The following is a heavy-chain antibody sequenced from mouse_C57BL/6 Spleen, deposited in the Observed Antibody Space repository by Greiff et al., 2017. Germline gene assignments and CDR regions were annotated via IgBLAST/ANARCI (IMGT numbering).Heavy chain of an antibody. V-gene: IGHV1-64*01. Sequence: QVQLQQPGAELVKPGASVKLSCKASGYTFTSYWMHWVKQRPGQGLEWIGMIHPNSGSTNYNEKFKSKATLTVDNASSTAYMQLSSLTSEDSAVYYCARGKALGYAMDDWGQGTSVTVSS. CDR3: ARGKALGYAMDD. CDR1: GYTFTSYW. J-gene: IGHJ4*01. CDR2: IHPNSGST.